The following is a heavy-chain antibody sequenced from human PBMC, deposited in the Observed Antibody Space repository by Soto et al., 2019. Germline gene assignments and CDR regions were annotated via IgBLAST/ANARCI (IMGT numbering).Heavy chain of an antibody. CDR3: AIRSAGSGYVFDW. Sequence: EVQVLESGGGLVQPGGSLRLSCAGSAFSSSTYVMNWVRQAPGKGLEWVSTISGSGGSTYYADSVKGRFIISRDSSKNTLYMQMNSRRAEDTAVYYCAIRSAGSGYVFDWWGQGILVTVSS. CDR2: ISGSGGST. CDR1: AFSSSTYV. D-gene: IGHD3-22*01. V-gene: IGHV3-23*01. J-gene: IGHJ4*02.